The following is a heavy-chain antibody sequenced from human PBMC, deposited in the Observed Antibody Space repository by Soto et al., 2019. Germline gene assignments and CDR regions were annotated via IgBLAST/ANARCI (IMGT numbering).Heavy chain of an antibody. CDR3: ARDRSTYGGGGTGEVKENWFDP. D-gene: IGHD2-8*01. J-gene: IGHJ5*02. Sequence: SETLSLTCRVSGASISRYYWSWIRQSPGKGLEWIGYAYYSGDTGYNPSLKSRVTMAIDTSKNQVSLKLTSVTAADTAVYYCARDRSTYGGGGTGEVKENWFDPWGQGALVTVSS. CDR2: AYYSGDT. CDR1: GASISRYY. V-gene: IGHV4-59*01.